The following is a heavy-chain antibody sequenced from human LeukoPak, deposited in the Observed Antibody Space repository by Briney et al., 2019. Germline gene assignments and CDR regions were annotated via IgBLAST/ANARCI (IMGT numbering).Heavy chain of an antibody. CDR2: ISGSGGST. J-gene: IGHJ3*02. Sequence: GGSLRLSCAASGFTFSSYAMSWVRQAPGKGLEWVSAISGSGGSTYYADSVKGRFTISRDNSKNTLYLQMNSLRAEDTAVYYCAKVNYYDSSGYYHKGAFDIWGQGTTVTVSS. CDR3: AKVNYYDSSGYYHKGAFDI. V-gene: IGHV3-23*01. D-gene: IGHD3-22*01. CDR1: GFTFSSYA.